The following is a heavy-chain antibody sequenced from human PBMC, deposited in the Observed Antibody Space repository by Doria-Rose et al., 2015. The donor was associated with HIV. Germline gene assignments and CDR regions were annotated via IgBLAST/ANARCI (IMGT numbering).Heavy chain of an antibody. CDR2: IFSYDER. CDR1: GVSLSSPGMG. J-gene: IGHJ4*02. D-gene: IGHD6-13*01. CDR3: ARIKSSRWYHKYYFDF. V-gene: IGHV2-26*01. Sequence: SGPVLAKPTETLTLTCTVSGVSLSSPGMGVSWIRQPPGKALEWLANIFSYDERSYKTSLKSRLTISRGTSKSQVVLTMTDMDPVDTATYYCARIKSSRWYHKYYFDFWGQGTLVIVSA.